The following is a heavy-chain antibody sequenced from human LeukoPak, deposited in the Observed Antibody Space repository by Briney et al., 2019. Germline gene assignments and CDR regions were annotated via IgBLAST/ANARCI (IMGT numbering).Heavy chain of an antibody. V-gene: IGHV4-61*01. CDR1: GGSVSSGSYY. CDR3: ARGGCSSTSCYGYNWFDP. CDR2: IYYSGST. Sequence: SETLSLTCTVSGGSVSSGSYYCSWIRQPPGKGLEWIGYIYYSGSTNYNPSLKSRVTISVETSKNQFSLRLSSVTAADTAVYYCARGGCSSTSCYGYNWFDPWGQGTLVTVSS. D-gene: IGHD2-2*01. J-gene: IGHJ5*02.